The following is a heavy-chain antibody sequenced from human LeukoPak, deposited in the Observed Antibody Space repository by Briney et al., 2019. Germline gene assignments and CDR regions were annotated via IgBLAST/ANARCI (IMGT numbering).Heavy chain of an antibody. D-gene: IGHD6-19*01. Sequence: GGTLRLSCAASGFTFSSYGMSWVRQAPGKGLEWVSAISGSGGSTYHADSVKGRFTISRDNSKNTLYLQMNSLRAEDTAVYYCAAVFKRDFDYWGQGTLVTVSS. J-gene: IGHJ4*02. CDR3: AAVFKRDFDY. V-gene: IGHV3-23*01. CDR2: ISGSGGST. CDR1: GFTFSSYG.